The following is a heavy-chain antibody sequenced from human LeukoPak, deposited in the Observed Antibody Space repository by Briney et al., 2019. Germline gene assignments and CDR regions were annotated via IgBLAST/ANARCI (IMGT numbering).Heavy chain of an antibody. CDR2: VYHSGTT. J-gene: IGHJ4*02. Sequence: SETLSLTCAVSGYSINSGYYWGWIRQPPGKGLEWIGIVYHSGTTYYNPSLKSRVTISVDTSKNQFSLKLSSVTAADTAVYYCARMSGSIFGVVYFDYWGQGTLVTVSS. D-gene: IGHD3-3*01. CDR3: ARMSGSIFGVVYFDY. CDR1: GYSINSGYY. V-gene: IGHV4-38-2*01.